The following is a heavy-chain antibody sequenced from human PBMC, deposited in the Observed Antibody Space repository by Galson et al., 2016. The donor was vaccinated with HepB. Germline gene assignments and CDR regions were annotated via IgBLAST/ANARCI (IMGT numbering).Heavy chain of an antibody. CDR2: ISSEGGTK. D-gene: IGHD6-13*01. Sequence: SLRLSCAASGFTFSDFAMHWVRQAPGKGLEHVSGISSEGGTKFYPNSVRGRFTISRDNSKNTLYLTMARLRSADMAVYYCARGHYSTTPSLLVNPIDGWGKGTTVTVSS. CDR3: ARGHYSTTPSLLVNPIDG. CDR1: GFTFSDFA. V-gene: IGHV3-64*01. J-gene: IGHJ6*03.